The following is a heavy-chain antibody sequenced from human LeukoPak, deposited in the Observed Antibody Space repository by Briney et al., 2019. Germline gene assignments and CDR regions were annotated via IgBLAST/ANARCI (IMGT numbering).Heavy chain of an antibody. CDR3: ATLGYCSSTSCYHGY. D-gene: IGHD2-2*01. CDR2: IYHSGST. J-gene: IGHJ4*02. CDR1: GYSISSGYY. V-gene: IGHV4-38-2*01. Sequence: SETLSLTCGVSGYSISSGYYWGWIRQPPGKVLEWIGSIYHSGSTYYNPSLKSRVTISVDTSKNQFSLKLSSVTAADTAVYYCATLGYCSSTSCYHGYWGQGTLVTFFS.